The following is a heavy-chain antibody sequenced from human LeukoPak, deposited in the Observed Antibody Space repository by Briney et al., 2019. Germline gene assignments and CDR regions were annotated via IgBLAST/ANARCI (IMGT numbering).Heavy chain of an antibody. CDR1: GFSFSSSL. D-gene: IGHD2-2*02. CDR3: ARGGETYCSSTSCYTYPFDY. Sequence: GGSLRLSCEASGFSFSSSLMTWVRQAPGKGLEWVSYISSSGSTIYYADSVKGRFTISRDNAKNSLYLQMNSLRAEDTAVYYCARGGETYCSSTSCYTYPFDYWGQGTLVTVSS. J-gene: IGHJ4*02. CDR2: ISSSGSTI. V-gene: IGHV3-48*03.